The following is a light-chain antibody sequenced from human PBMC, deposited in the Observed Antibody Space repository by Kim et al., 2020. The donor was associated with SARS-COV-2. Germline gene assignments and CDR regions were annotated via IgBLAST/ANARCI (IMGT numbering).Light chain of an antibody. CDR1: KLGDKY. J-gene: IGLJ2*01. Sequence: VSPGKTASITCSGDKLGDKYACWYQQKPGQSPVLVIYQDIKRPSGIPERFSGSNSGNTATLTISGTQAMDEADYYCQAWDSNTGVFGGGTQLTVL. V-gene: IGLV3-1*01. CDR3: QAWDSNTGV. CDR2: QDI.